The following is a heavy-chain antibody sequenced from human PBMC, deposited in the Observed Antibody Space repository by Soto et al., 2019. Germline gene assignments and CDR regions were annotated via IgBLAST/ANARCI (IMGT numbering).Heavy chain of an antibody. CDR1: GFTFDDYA. V-gene: IGHV3-9*01. Sequence: EVQLVESGGGLVQPGRSLRLSCAASGFTFDDYAMHWVRQAPGKGLEWVSGISWNSGSIGYADSVKGRFTISRDNAKNSLYLQMNSLRAEDTALYYCAKGGVGAKSCYYGMDVWGLGTTVTVSS. J-gene: IGHJ6*02. CDR3: AKGGVGAKSCYYGMDV. D-gene: IGHD1-26*01. CDR2: ISWNSGSI.